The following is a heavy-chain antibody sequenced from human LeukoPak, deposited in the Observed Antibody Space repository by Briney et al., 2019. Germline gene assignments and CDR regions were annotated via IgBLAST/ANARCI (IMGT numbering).Heavy chain of an antibody. V-gene: IGHV3-11*01. D-gene: IGHD6-19*01. CDR3: ARALSSGWYNREDYFDY. CDR1: GFTFSDYY. Sequence: GGSLRLSCAASGFTFSDYYMSWIRQAPGKGLEWVSYISSSGSTIYYADSVKGRFTISRDNAKNSLYLQMNSLRAEDTAVYYCARALSSGWYNREDYFDYWGQGTLVTVSS. CDR2: ISSSGSTI. J-gene: IGHJ4*02.